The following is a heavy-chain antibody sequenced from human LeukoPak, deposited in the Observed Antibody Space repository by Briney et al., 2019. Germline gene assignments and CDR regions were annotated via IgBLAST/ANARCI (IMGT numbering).Heavy chain of an antibody. J-gene: IGHJ3*02. V-gene: IGHV3-23*01. D-gene: IGHD5-24*01. Sequence: PGGSLRLSCVPSGITFSNSALSWVRQAPGKGLEWVSTITKSGDQTHYADSVRGLFTISRDIFKNTLYLQMNSLRAEGTAVYHCVKSAGKDGYRDVFDIWGQGTVVTVSS. CDR2: ITKSGDQT. CDR1: GITFSNSA. CDR3: VKSAGKDGYRDVFDI.